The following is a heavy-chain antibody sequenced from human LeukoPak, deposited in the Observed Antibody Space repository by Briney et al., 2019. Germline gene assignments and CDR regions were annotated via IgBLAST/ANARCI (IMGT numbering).Heavy chain of an antibody. J-gene: IGHJ4*02. CDR3: ARHVRQQLVREADY. Sequence: KTSETLSLTCTVSGGSISSSSYYWGWIRQPPGKGLEWIGSIYYSGSTYYNPSLKSRVTISVDTSKNQFSLKLSSVTAADTAVYYCARHVRQQLVREADYWGQGTLVTVSS. D-gene: IGHD6-13*01. V-gene: IGHV4-39*01. CDR2: IYYSGST. CDR1: GGSISSSSYY.